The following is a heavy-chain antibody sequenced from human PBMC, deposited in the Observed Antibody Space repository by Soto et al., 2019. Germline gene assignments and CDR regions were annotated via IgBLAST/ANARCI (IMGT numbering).Heavy chain of an antibody. CDR1: GGSIISGGYY. D-gene: IGHD3-16*01. V-gene: IGHV4-31*03. J-gene: IGHJ6*02. Sequence: SETLSLTCTVSGGSIISGGYYWSWIRQHPGKGLEWIGYIYYNGSTYYNPSLKSRVTISLDTSKNQFSLELTSVTAADTAVYYCARPMGDLYYGMDVWGQGTTVTVSS. CDR2: IYYNGST. CDR3: ARPMGDLYYGMDV.